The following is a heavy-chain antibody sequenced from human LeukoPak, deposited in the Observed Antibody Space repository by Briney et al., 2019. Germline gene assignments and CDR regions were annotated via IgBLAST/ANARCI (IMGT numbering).Heavy chain of an antibody. J-gene: IGHJ5*02. CDR3: ARDLSWFGDFNWFDP. Sequence: NPGGSLRLSCAASGFTFSSYSMNWVRQAPGKGLEWVSSISSSSSYIYYADSVKGRFTISRDNAKNSLYLQMNSLRAEDTAVYYCARDLSWFGDFNWFDPWGQGTLVTVSS. D-gene: IGHD3-10*01. CDR1: GFTFSSYS. CDR2: ISSSSSYI. V-gene: IGHV3-21*01.